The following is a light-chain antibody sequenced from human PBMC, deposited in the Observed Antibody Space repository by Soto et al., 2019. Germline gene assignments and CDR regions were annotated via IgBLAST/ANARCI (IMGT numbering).Light chain of an antibody. CDR1: QSVLDRSNNKNY. V-gene: IGKV4-1*01. CDR2: WAS. CDR3: HQYNTSPQT. Sequence: DIVLTQSPDSLAVSLGERATISCKSSQSVLDRSNNKNYLAWYQQKPGQPPKMLIYWASTRESGVPDRFSGSGSETDFTLTISGLQSEDVVVYFCHQYNTSPQTFCQGTSVEMK. J-gene: IGKJ1*01.